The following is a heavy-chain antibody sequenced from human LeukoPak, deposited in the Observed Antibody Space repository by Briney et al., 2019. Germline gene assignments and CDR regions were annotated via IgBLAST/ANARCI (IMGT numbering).Heavy chain of an antibody. V-gene: IGHV1-46*01. CDR3: ARDQEYYYDSSGYDGY. CDR2: INPSGGST. Sequence: ASVKLSCKASGYTFTSYYMHWVRQAPGQGLELMGIINPSGGSTSYAQKFQGRGTMTRDTSTSPVYMELSSLRSEDTAVYYCARDQEYYYDSSGYDGYWGQGTLVTVSS. D-gene: IGHD3-22*01. J-gene: IGHJ4*02. CDR1: GYTFTSYY.